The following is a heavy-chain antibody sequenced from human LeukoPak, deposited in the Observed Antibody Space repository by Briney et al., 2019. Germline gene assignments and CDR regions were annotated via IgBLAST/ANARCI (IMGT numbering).Heavy chain of an antibody. CDR2: FDPEDGET. D-gene: IGHD2-2*01. J-gene: IGHJ3*02. Sequence: ASVKVSCKVSGYTLTELSMHWVRQAPGKGLEWMGGFDPEDGETIYAQKFQGRVTMTEDTSTDIAYMELSSLRSEDTAVYYCATGLPAAKDADAFDIWGQGTMVTVSS. V-gene: IGHV1-24*01. CDR3: ATGLPAAKDADAFDI. CDR1: GYTLTELS.